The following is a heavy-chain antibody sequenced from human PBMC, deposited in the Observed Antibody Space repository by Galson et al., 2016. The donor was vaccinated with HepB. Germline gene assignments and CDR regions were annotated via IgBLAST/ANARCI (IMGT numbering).Heavy chain of an antibody. V-gene: IGHV3-23*01. J-gene: IGHJ5*02. CDR2: ICGGRGDT. D-gene: IGHD3-22*01. CDR3: AKEHDSGFDP. Sequence: SLRLSCAASGFTFNRNAMSWVRQTPGKGLEWVSVICGGRGDTYYADSVKGRFTISRDNSKNTLYLQMNSLRAEDTAVYYCAKEHDSGFDPWGQGTLVTVSS. CDR1: GFTFNRNA.